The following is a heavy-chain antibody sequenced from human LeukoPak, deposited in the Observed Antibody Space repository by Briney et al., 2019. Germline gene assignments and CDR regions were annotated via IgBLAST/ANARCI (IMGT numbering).Heavy chain of an antibody. Sequence: SETLSLTCTVSGGSISSYYWSWIRQPPGKGLEWIGYICYTGTTNYNPSLKSRVTISVDTSKNQFSLKLSSVTAADTAVYYCARGGWRLDYWGQGTLVTVSS. J-gene: IGHJ4*02. V-gene: IGHV4-59*01. CDR1: GGSISSYY. CDR3: ARGGWRLDY. CDR2: ICYTGTT. D-gene: IGHD2-15*01.